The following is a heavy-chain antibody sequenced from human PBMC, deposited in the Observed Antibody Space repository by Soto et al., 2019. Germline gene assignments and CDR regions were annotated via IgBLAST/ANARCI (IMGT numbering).Heavy chain of an antibody. CDR2: VSGYNGNT. J-gene: IGHJ6*02. CDR1: GYTFSSCG. D-gene: IGHD2-2*01. CDR3: GRDTVVVPTIIWDGMDV. Sequence: QIQLVQSGGDVKKPGASVKVSCKASGYTFSSCGIAWVRQAPGQGLEWMGWVSGYNGNTNYAQKFQGRVTMTTDTSTSTAYMELRSLRSDDTAVYYCGRDTVVVPTIIWDGMDVWGQGTTVTVSS. V-gene: IGHV1-18*01.